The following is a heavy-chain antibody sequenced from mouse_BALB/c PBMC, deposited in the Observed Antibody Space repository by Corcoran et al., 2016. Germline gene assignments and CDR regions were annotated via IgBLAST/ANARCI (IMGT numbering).Heavy chain of an antibody. Sequence: QIQLVQSGPELKKPGETVKISCKASGYTFTNYGMNWVKQVQGKGLKWMGWINTYTGEPTYADDFKGRFAFSLETSARTAYLQINNLKNEDMATYFCARGYSYDFDYWGQGTTLTVSS. J-gene: IGHJ2*01. V-gene: IGHV9-1*02. D-gene: IGHD2-12*01. CDR1: GYTFTNYG. CDR2: INTYTGEP. CDR3: ARGYSYDFDY.